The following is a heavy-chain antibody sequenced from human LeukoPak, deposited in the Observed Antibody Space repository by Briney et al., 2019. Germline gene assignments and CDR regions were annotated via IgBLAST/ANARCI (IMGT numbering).Heavy chain of an antibody. CDR3: ARGLVGATRVDY. V-gene: IGHV4-34*01. J-gene: IGHJ4*02. Sequence: YWXXIRQPPGKGXEWIGEINHSGSTNYNPSLKSRVTISVDTSKNQFSLKLSSVTAADTAVYYCARGLVGATRVDYWGQGTLVTVSS. D-gene: IGHD1-26*01. CDR2: INHSGST. CDR1: Y.